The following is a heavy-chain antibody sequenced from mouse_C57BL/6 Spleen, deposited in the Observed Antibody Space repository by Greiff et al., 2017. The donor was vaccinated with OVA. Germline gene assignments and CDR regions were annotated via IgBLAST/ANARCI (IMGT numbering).Heavy chain of an antibody. Sequence: EVKLVESGGGLVQPGGSLSLSCAASGFTFTDYYMSWVRQPPGTALEWLGFIRNKANGYTTEYNASMKGRFTISRDNSQSILYHQMNALRAEDSATYYCARYRSNYFDDWGQGTTLTVSS. J-gene: IGHJ2*01. CDR3: ARYRSNYFDD. V-gene: IGHV7-3*01. CDR2: IRNKANGYTT. CDR1: GFTFTDYY.